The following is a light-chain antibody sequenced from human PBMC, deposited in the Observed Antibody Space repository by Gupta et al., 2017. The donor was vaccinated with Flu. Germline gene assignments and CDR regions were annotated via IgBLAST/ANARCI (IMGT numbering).Light chain of an antibody. Sequence: DIQMTQSPSTLSASVGDRVTITCRARQSISSWLAWYKQKPGKAPKLLIYKASSLESGVPSRFSGSGSGTEFTLTISSLQPDDFATYYCQQYNSYSQTFGQGTKVEIK. CDR2: KAS. V-gene: IGKV1-5*03. CDR1: QSISSW. CDR3: QQYNSYSQT. J-gene: IGKJ1*01.